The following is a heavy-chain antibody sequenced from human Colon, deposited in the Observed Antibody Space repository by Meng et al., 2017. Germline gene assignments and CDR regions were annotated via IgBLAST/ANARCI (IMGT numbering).Heavy chain of an antibody. CDR3: TGGRPGSAPCDH. D-gene: IGHD1-26*01. CDR2: SRTKASSYTT. V-gene: IGHV3-72*01. CDR1: GFTFSDHL. Sequence: GESLKISCVASGFTFSDHLMDWVRQAPGEGLEWVGRSRTKASSYTTEYAASVSGRFTVSRDKSKNLFIQQMNHVGTDDTAFYYCTGGRPGSAPCDHWGQGTLVTVSS. J-gene: IGHJ4*02.